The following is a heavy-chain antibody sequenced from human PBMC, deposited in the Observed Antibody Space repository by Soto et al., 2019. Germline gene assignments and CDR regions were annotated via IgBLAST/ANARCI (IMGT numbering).Heavy chain of an antibody. J-gene: IGHJ4*02. Sequence: EVQLLESGGGLVQPGGSLRLSCGASGFTFSSYAMSWVRQAPGKGLEWVSAISGSGGSTYYADSVKGRFTISRDNSKNTLYLQMNSLRAEDTAVYYCAKGRWLQPAPALDYWGQGTLVTVSS. CDR3: AKGRWLQPAPALDY. CDR1: GFTFSSYA. V-gene: IGHV3-23*01. CDR2: ISGSGGST. D-gene: IGHD5-12*01.